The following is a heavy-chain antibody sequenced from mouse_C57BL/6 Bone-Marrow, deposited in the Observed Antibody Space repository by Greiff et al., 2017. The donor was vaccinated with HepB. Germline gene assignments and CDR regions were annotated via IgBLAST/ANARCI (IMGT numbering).Heavy chain of an antibody. CDR3: TREGHWFAY. CDR1: GFTFSSYA. CDR2: ISSGGDYI. Sequence: EVHLVESGEGLVKPGGSLKLSCAASGFTFSSYAMSWVRQTPEKRLEWVAYISSGGDYIYYADTVKGRFTISRDNARNTLNLQMSSLKSEDTAMYYCTREGHWFAYWGQGTLVTVSA. J-gene: IGHJ3*01. D-gene: IGHD3-3*01. V-gene: IGHV5-9-1*02.